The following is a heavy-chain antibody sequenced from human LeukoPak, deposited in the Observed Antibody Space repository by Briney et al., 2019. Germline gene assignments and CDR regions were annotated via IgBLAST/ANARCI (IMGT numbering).Heavy chain of an antibody. CDR1: GYTFTGYY. CDR3: AREGYCSGGSCYPDAFDI. CDR2: INLNSGGT. D-gene: IGHD2-15*01. V-gene: IGHV1-2*02. Sequence: ASVKVSCKASGYTFTGYYMHWVRQAPGQGLEWMGWINLNSGGTNYAQKFQGRVTMTRDTSISTAYMELSRLRSDDTAVYYCAREGYCSGGSCYPDAFDIWGQGTMVTVSS. J-gene: IGHJ3*02.